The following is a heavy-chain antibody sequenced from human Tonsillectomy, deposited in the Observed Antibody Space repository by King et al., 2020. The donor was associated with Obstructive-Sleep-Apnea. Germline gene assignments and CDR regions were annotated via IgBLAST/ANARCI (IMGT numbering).Heavy chain of an antibody. CDR1: GFTFDDYA. CDR3: AKDSGVGDAYFST. D-gene: IGHD3-16*01. CDR2: ISWNSGSI. J-gene: IGHJ5*02. Sequence: VQLVESGGGLVQPGRSLRLSCAASGFTFDDYAMHWVRQAPGKGLEWVSGISWNSGSIGYADSGKGRFTISRDNAKNSLYLQMNSLRAEDTALYYCAKDSGVGDAYFSTWGQGTLVTVSS. V-gene: IGHV3-9*01.